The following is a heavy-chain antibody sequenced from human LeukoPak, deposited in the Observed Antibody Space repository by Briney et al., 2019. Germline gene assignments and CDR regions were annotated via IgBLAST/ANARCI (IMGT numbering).Heavy chain of an antibody. CDR2: INHSGST. CDR1: GGSFSGYY. CDR3: ARLGRSIAVAGTPPAFDY. V-gene: IGHV4-34*01. J-gene: IGHJ4*02. Sequence: SETLSLTCAVYGGSFSGYYWSWIRQPPGKGLEWIGEINHSGSTNYNPSLKSRVTISVDTSKNQFSLKLSSVTAADTAVYYCARLGRSIAVAGTPPAFDYWGQGTLVTVSS. D-gene: IGHD6-19*01.